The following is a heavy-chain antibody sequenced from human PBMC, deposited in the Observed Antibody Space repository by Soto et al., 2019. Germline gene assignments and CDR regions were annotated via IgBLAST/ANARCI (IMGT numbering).Heavy chain of an antibody. D-gene: IGHD2-21*01. J-gene: IGHJ6*02. Sequence: HPGGSLRLSCAASGFTFSSYGMHWVRQAPGKGLEWVAVISYDGSNKYYADSVKGRFTISRDNSKNTLYLQMNSLRAEDTAVYYCAKDLEVWSPGKAYYYYGMDVWGQGTTVTVSS. CDR3: AKDLEVWSPGKAYYYYGMDV. CDR2: ISYDGSNK. CDR1: GFTFSSYG. V-gene: IGHV3-30*18.